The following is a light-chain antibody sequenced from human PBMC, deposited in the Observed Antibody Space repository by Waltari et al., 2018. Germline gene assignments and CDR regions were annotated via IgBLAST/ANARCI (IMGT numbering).Light chain of an antibody. Sequence: SDVLTLPPSVSLAPGKTARITCGENNIGSNSVHWYQQKPGQAPVLVIYYDTDRPSGIPERFSGSNSGSTATLTISRVEAGDEADYYCQVWDGSSDHVLFGGGTKLTVL. CDR2: YDT. CDR3: QVWDGSSDHVL. J-gene: IGLJ2*01. V-gene: IGLV3-21*04. CDR1: NIGSNS.